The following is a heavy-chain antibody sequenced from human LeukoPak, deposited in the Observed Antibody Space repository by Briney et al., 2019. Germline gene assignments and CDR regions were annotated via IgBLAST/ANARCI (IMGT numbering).Heavy chain of an antibody. CDR3: ATGVAVAGPADY. Sequence: ASVKVSCKVSGYTLTELSVHWVRQAPGKGLECMGGFDPEDGETIYAQKFRGRVTMTEDTSTDTAYMELSSLRSEDTAVYYCATGVAVAGPADYWGQGTLVTVSS. D-gene: IGHD6-19*01. V-gene: IGHV1-24*01. CDR1: GYTLTELS. CDR2: FDPEDGET. J-gene: IGHJ4*02.